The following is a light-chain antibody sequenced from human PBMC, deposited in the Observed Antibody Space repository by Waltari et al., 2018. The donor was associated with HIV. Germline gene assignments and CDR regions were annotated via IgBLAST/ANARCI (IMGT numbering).Light chain of an antibody. CDR2: DVN. J-gene: IGLJ3*02. Sequence: QSALTQPASVSGSPGQSITISCTGTNSYIGNYNLVSWYQQFPGKAPKLLIYDVNKRPSGVSNRFSGSKSGNTASLTISGLHAEDEADYYCCSYAGTLVFGGGTRLTVL. CDR1: NSYIGNYNL. V-gene: IGLV2-23*02. CDR3: CSYAGTLV.